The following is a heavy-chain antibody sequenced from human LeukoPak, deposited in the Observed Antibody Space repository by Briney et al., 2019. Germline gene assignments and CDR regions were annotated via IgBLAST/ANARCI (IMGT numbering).Heavy chain of an antibody. J-gene: IGHJ5*02. V-gene: IGHV4-39*01. CDR2: INHSGST. CDR3: ARHEAPNSYYGSGRDDWFDP. CDR1: GGSISSSSYY. D-gene: IGHD3-10*01. Sequence: PSETLSLTCTVSGGSISSSSYYWSWIRQPPGKGLEWIGEINHSGSTNYNPSLKSRVTISVDTSKNQFSLKLSSVTAADTAVYYCARHEAPNSYYGSGRDDWFDPWGQGTLVTVSS.